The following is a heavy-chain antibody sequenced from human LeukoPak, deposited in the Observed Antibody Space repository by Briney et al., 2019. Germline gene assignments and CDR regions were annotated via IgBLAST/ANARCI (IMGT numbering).Heavy chain of an antibody. V-gene: IGHV3-53*01. D-gene: IGHD2-15*01. CDR2: IYNNGRT. CDR3: AKGSVGYCSGGTCYNPYAFDI. Sequence: GGSLRLSCAASGFTVSSNYMSWVRQAPGKGLEWVSVIYNNGRTYYADSVKGRVTMSRDNSKNTLYLQMNSLRAEDTAIYYCAKGSVGYCSGGTCYNPYAFDIWGQGTMVTVSS. J-gene: IGHJ3*02. CDR1: GFTVSSNY.